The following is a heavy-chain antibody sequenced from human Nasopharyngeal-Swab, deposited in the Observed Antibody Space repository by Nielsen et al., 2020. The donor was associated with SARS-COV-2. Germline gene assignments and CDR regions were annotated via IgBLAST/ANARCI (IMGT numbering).Heavy chain of an antibody. CDR3: AKAYYDFWSGYRIYGMDV. J-gene: IGHJ6*02. CDR2: ISWNSGSI. CDR1: GFTFDDYA. Sequence: SLKISCAASGFTFDDYAMHWVRQAPGKGLEWVSGISWNSGSIGYADPVKGRFTISRDNAKNSLYLQMNSLRAEDTALYYCAKAYYDFWSGYRIYGMDVWGQGTTVTVSS. V-gene: IGHV3-9*01. D-gene: IGHD3-3*01.